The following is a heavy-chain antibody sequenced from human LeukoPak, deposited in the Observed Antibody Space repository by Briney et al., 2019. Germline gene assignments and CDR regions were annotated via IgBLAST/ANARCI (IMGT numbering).Heavy chain of an antibody. Sequence: ASVKVSCKASGYTFTRYGVSWVRQAPGQGLEWVGWVSGYNHDTNYAHKLQGRVTMTTDTSTSTAYVELRSLTSDDTAMYYCARGGGRDSGRENDYWGQGTLVTVSS. D-gene: IGHD1-26*01. CDR3: ARGGGRDSGRENDY. J-gene: IGHJ4*02. V-gene: IGHV1-18*01. CDR2: VSGYNHDT. CDR1: GYTFTRYG.